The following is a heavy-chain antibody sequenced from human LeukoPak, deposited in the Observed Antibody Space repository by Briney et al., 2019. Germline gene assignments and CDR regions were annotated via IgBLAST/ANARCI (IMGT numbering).Heavy chain of an antibody. Sequence: SGTLSLTCAVYGGSFSGYYWSWIRQPPGKGLEWIGEINHSGSTNYNPSLKSRVTISVDTSKNQFSLKLSSVTAADTAVYYCARGAVADYWGQGTLVTVSS. J-gene: IGHJ4*02. CDR3: ARGAVADY. D-gene: IGHD6-19*01. CDR2: INHSGST. CDR1: GGSFSGYY. V-gene: IGHV4-34*01.